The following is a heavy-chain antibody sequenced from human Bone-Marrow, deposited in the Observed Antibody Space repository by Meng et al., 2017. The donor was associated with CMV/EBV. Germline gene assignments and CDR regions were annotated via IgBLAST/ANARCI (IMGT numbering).Heavy chain of an antibody. J-gene: IGHJ6*02. Sequence: GGSLRLSCAASGFTFSDYYMSWIRQAPGKGLEWVSYISSSGSTIYYADSVKGRFTISRDNAKNSLYLQMNSLRAEDTAVYYCASGTTVTTFYYYYGMNVWGQGTTVTAP. D-gene: IGHD4-17*01. V-gene: IGHV3-11*01. CDR1: GFTFSDYY. CDR2: ISSSGSTI. CDR3: ASGTTVTTFYYYYGMNV.